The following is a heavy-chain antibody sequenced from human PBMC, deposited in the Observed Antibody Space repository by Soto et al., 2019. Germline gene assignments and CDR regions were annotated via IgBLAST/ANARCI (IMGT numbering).Heavy chain of an antibody. CDR1: GGSFSGYY. D-gene: IGHD3-3*01. Sequence: QVQLQQWGAGLLKPSETLSLTCAVYGGSFSGYYWSWIRQPPGKGLEWIGEINHSGSTKYNPSLKSRVTISVDPSKSQFSLKLSSVTAADTAVYYCASRDYDFWSGSSGDYWGQGTLVTVSS. V-gene: IGHV4-34*01. CDR2: INHSGST. J-gene: IGHJ4*02. CDR3: ASRDYDFWSGSSGDY.